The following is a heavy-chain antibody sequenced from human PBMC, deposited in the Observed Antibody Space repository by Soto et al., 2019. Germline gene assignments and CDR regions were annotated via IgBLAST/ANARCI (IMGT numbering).Heavy chain of an antibody. V-gene: IGHV3-48*01. Sequence: GESLKISCAASGFTFSSYSMNWVRQAPGKGLEWVSYISSSSSTIYYADSVKGRFTISRDNAKNSLYLQMNSLRAEDTAVYYCARDRLVVVVAATANWFDPWGQGTLVTVSS. CDR3: ARDRLVVVVAATANWFDP. CDR1: GFTFSSYS. J-gene: IGHJ5*02. D-gene: IGHD2-15*01. CDR2: ISSSSSTI.